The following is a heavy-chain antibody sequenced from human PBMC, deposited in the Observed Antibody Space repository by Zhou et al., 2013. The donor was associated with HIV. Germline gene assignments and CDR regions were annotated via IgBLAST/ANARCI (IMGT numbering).Heavy chain of an antibody. V-gene: IGHV1-18*01. J-gene: IGHJ4*02. CDR2: ITPYNGDT. CDR3: ARSSVVVVAATWGFDY. Sequence: QVQLVQSGAEVKKPGSSVKVSCKASGGTFSTYAISWVRQAPGQGLEWMGWITPYNGDTNYAQKIQGRVTMTTDTSTSTAYMELRSLRSDDTAVYYCARSSVVVVAATWGFDYWGQGTLVTVSS. D-gene: IGHD2-15*01. CDR1: GGTFSTYA.